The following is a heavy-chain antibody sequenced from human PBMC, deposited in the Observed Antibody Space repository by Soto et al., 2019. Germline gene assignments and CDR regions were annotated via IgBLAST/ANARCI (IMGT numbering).Heavy chain of an antibody. V-gene: IGHV1-18*01. Sequence: AAVKVSCKASGYTFTSYGISWVRQAPGQGLEWMGWISAYNGNTNYAQKLQGRVTMTTDTSTSTAYMELRSLRSDDTAVYYCARDENGGSGSYYYYYYGMDVWGQGTTVTVSS. CDR1: GYTFTSYG. CDR2: ISAYNGNT. J-gene: IGHJ6*02. CDR3: ARDENGGSGSYYYYYYGMDV. D-gene: IGHD3-10*01.